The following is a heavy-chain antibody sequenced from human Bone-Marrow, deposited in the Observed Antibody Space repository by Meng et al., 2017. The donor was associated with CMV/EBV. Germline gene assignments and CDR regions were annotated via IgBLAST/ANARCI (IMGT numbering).Heavy chain of an antibody. J-gene: IGHJ3*02. Sequence: GESLKISCGASGVTFSNLWMTWVRQAPGKGPEWVGLIKSNVDGGTTDYAAPVKGRFTISRDDSKNTLYLHMNSLKIEDTAVYYCTTDQPLSGGRLIESWGQGTMVTVSS. CDR3: TTDQPLSGGRLIES. V-gene: IGHV3-15*01. D-gene: IGHD3-16*01. CDR2: IKSNVDGGTT. CDR1: GVTFSNLW.